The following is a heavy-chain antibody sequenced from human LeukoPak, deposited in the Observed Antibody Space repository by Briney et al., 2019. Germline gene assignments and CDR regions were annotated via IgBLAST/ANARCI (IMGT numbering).Heavy chain of an antibody. CDR1: GFTFSSYA. CDR3: AKDIPFPDYYGSGSYGASPSATDY. CDR2: ISGSGGST. V-gene: IGHV3-23*01. D-gene: IGHD3-10*01. Sequence: GGSLRLSCAASGFTFSSYAMSWVRQAPGKGLEWVSAISGSGGSTYYADSVKGRFTISRDNSKNTLYLQMNSLRAEDTAVYYCAKDIPFPDYYGSGSYGASPSATDYWGQGTLVTVSS. J-gene: IGHJ4*02.